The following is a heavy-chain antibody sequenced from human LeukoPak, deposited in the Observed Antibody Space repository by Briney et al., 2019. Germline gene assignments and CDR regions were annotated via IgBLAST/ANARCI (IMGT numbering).Heavy chain of an antibody. Sequence: GGSLRLPCAASGFTFSTYLMTWVRQAPGRGLEWVATINEDGDANFFVDSVKGRFTISRDNAMNSLSLQMNSLRAEDTAFYYCATGRSLKSWGQGTLVTVSS. CDR2: INEDGDAN. J-gene: IGHJ5*02. D-gene: IGHD3-16*02. CDR1: GFTFSTYL. CDR3: ATGRSLKS. V-gene: IGHV3-7*05.